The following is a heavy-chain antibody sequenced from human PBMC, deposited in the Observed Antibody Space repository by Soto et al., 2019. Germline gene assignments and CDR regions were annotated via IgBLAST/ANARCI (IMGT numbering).Heavy chain of an antibody. CDR2: ITAATGTT. Sequence: EVQLLESGGGLVQPGGSLRLSCAASGFTFGSYGMTWVRQAPGKGLECVSGITAATGTTYYADSVKGRFTISRDPSTNTLFFQMNRLGAAESAVYYCAKAEGRSNFYYSGLDVWGQGTTVTVSS. CDR1: GFTFGSYG. V-gene: IGHV3-23*01. CDR3: AKAEGRSNFYYSGLDV. J-gene: IGHJ6*02. D-gene: IGHD1-26*01.